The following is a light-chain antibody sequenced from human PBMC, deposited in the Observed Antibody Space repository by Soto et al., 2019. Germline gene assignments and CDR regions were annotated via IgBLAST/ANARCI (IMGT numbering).Light chain of an antibody. CDR3: QQYNTFLT. CDR1: HNLDKW. V-gene: IGKV1-5*03. CDR2: EAS. J-gene: IGKJ4*01. Sequence: DIQMTQSPSSLSASIGDRVTITCRASHNLDKWLAWYQQKPGKAPKLLIYEASSLQSGVPSRFSGSGSGTEFTLTITSLQPDDFATYYCQQYNTFLTFGGGTKVDIK.